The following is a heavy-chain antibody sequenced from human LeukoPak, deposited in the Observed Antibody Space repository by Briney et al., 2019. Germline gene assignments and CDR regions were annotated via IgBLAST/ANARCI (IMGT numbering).Heavy chain of an antibody. CDR3: ARVSSSGGSDY. CDR2: ISPYNGNT. V-gene: IGHV1-18*01. J-gene: IGHJ4*02. Sequence: GASVKVSCKASGYTFTGYGISWVRQAPGQGLEWMGWISPYNGNTNYAQKLQGRVTMTTDTSTSTAYMELRSLRSDDTAVYYCARVSSSGGSDYWGQGTLVTVSS. D-gene: IGHD6-13*01. CDR1: GYTFTGYG.